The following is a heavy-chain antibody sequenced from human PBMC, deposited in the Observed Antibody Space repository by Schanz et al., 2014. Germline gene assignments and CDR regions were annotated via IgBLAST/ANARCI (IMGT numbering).Heavy chain of an antibody. Sequence: VQLVESGGGVVQFGRSLRLSCVASGFTFSSYGMHWVRQAPGKGLEWVANIKQDGSEKYYVDAVKGRFTISRDNAKNSMYLHMKSLRGEDTAVYYCARDNYYGSGSCAYWGQGTLVTVSS. V-gene: IGHV3-7*01. D-gene: IGHD3-10*01. J-gene: IGHJ4*02. CDR1: GFTFSSYG. CDR2: IKQDGSEK. CDR3: ARDNYYGSGSCAY.